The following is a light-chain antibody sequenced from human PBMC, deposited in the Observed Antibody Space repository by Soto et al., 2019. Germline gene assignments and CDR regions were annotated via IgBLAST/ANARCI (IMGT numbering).Light chain of an antibody. CDR2: GAS. CDR1: QSISSY. J-gene: IGKJ2*01. Sequence: DIQMTQSPSSLSTSVGDRVSITCRASQSISSYLNWYQQKPGKAPKLLIYGASNLQSGVPSRFSGSGSGTDFTLTISSLQPEDFATYYCQQSYSPRYTFGQGTKLEIK. V-gene: IGKV1-39*01. CDR3: QQSYSPRYT.